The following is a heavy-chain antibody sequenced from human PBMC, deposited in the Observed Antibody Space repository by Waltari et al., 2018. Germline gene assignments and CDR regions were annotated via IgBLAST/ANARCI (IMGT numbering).Heavy chain of an antibody. CDR2: ISADGSST. CDR1: TFTFTDSA. V-gene: IGHV3-64D*06. J-gene: IGHJ4*02. Sequence: EVQLVESGGGLVQPGGSLRLSCSASTFTFTDSAMHWVRKAAGKGLEYVSSISADGSSTYYADSVKGRFTISRDNSKDTLYLHRSSLRREDTAVYYCVKERGLQRFFDSWGQGTLVTVSS. CDR3: VKERGLQRFFDS. D-gene: IGHD1-1*01.